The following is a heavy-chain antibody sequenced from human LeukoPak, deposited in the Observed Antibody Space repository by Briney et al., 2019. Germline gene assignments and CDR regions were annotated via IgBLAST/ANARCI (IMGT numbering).Heavy chain of an antibody. V-gene: IGHV3-30*02. CDR3: AKSEAYYYGSGSYWWGAFDI. D-gene: IGHD3-10*01. CDR1: GFTFSSYG. CDR2: IRYDGSNK. Sequence: TGGSLRLSCAASGFTFSSYGMHWVRQAPGKGLEWVAFIRYDGSNKYYADSVKGRFTISRDNSKNTLYLQMSSLRAEDTAVYYCAKSEAYYYGSGSYWWGAFDIWGQGTMVTVSS. J-gene: IGHJ3*02.